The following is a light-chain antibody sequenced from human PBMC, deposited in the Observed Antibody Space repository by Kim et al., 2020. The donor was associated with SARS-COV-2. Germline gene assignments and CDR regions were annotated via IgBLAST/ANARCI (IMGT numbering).Light chain of an antibody. Sequence: QSITISCTGTGSDIGSYDFVSWYQQHPGKAPKLMIFDVSNRPSGVSNRFSGSKSGNTASLTISGLQADDEADYYCNSYTSSGALYVFGTGTKVTVL. CDR3: NSYTSSGALYV. J-gene: IGLJ1*01. CDR2: DVS. CDR1: GSDIGSYDF. V-gene: IGLV2-14*03.